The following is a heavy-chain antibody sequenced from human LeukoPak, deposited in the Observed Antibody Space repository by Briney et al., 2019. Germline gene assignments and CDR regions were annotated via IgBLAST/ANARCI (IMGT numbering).Heavy chain of an antibody. D-gene: IGHD5-12*01. CDR3: TTEVAWLGY. CDR1: GITVNTNY. J-gene: IGHJ4*02. Sequence: GGSLRLSCAASGITVNTNYMSWVRQAPGKGLEWVGRIKSKTDGGTTDYAAPVKGRFTISRDDSKNTLYLQMNSLKTEDTAVYYCTTEVAWLGYWGQGTLVTVSS. V-gene: IGHV3-15*01. CDR2: IKSKTDGGTT.